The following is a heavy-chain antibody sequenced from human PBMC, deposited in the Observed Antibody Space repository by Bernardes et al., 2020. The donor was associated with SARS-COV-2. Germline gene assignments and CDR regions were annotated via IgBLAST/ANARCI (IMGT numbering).Heavy chain of an antibody. CDR2: IWSDGQHK. Sequence: RGSLSLSWAAYGFTFSSYGTHWVRQAPDKGLEWVGAIWSDGQHKTYADSGEGRLTLSRDNSKHTPYLQMNSLRAEDTAVYYCAREGIVGATTGLDYWGQGTLVTVSS. V-gene: IGHV3-33*01. CDR3: AREGIVGATTGLDY. D-gene: IGHD1-26*01. CDR1: GFTFSSYG. J-gene: IGHJ4*02.